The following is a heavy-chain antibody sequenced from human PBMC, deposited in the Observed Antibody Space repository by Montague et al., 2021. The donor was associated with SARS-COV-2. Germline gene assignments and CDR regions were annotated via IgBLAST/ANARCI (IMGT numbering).Heavy chain of an antibody. CDR1: RFTFNTYN. D-gene: IGHD3-22*01. CDR2: ISYDGSKK. Sequence: SLRLSCAASRFTFNTYNMHWVRQAPGKGLQWVAVISYDGSKKYYIDSVKGRFTISRDNSRNTLSLQMNSLRSEDSAVYYCARDGSGYASNYFYVMDAWGQGTMVTVSS. J-gene: IGHJ6*02. CDR3: ARDGSGYASNYFYVMDA. V-gene: IGHV3-30*04.